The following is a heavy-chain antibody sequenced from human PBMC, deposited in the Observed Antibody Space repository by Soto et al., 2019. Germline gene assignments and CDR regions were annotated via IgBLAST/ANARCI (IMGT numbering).Heavy chain of an antibody. D-gene: IGHD5-18*01. CDR2: IKQDGTEK. CDR3: ARGDTPMITGMDSFDI. J-gene: IGHJ3*02. CDR1: GFTFSRYW. V-gene: IGHV3-7*01. Sequence: GGSLRLSCAASGFTFSRYWMNWVRQAPGKGLEWVANIKQDGTEKNYVDSVKGRFTISRDNAKNSLYLQMDSLRAEDTAVYFCARGDTPMITGMDSFDIWGQGTLVTVS.